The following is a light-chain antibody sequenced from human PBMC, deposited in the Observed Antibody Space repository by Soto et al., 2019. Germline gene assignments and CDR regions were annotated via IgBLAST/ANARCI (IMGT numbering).Light chain of an antibody. V-gene: IGLV2-8*01. J-gene: IGLJ2*01. CDR3: SSYAGRNNLL. CDR2: EVS. CDR1: SSDVGGYKY. Sequence: QSVLTQPPSASVSPGQSVTVSCTGTSSDVGGYKYVSWYQQHPGKAPKLMIYEVSKRPSGVPDRFSGSKSGNTASLTVSGLQADDEADYYCSSYAGRNNLLFGGGTKVTVL.